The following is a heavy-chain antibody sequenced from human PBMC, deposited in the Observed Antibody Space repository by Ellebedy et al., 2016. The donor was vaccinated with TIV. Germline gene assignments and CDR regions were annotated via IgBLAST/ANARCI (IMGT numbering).Heavy chain of an antibody. V-gene: IGHV4-59*08. J-gene: IGHJ4*02. CDR3: ARHGRGSARHSDY. CDR1: GGSISSYY. Sequence: MPSETLSLTCTVSGGSISSYYWSWNRQPPGKGLEWIGYIYYSGSTYYNPSLKSRVTISVDTSKNQFSLKLSSVTAADTAVYYCARHGRGSARHSDYWGQGTLVTVSS. CDR2: IYYSGST.